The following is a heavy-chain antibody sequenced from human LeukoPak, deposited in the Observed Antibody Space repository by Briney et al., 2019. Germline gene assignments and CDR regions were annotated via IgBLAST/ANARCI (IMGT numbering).Heavy chain of an antibody. V-gene: IGHV4-59*08. Sequence: PSETLSLICTVSNGSFSNHFWSWIRQPPGKGLEWIGYISYSGSAHYAPSLKSRVTISVDTSKNQFSLKLSSVTAADTAVYYCASGVAVDPDTFDIWGLGTLVAVSS. CDR2: ISYSGSA. D-gene: IGHD6-19*01. CDR3: ASGVAVDPDTFDI. CDR1: NGSFSNHF. J-gene: IGHJ3*02.